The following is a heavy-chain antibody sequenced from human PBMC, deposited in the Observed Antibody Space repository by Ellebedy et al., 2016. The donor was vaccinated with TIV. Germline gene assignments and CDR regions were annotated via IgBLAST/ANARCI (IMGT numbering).Heavy chain of an antibody. V-gene: IGHV4-39*06. Sequence: GSLRLSXSVSGGSINSDNSYWVWIRQSPGKGLEWIASMHYSGSTYYNPSLKSRVTMSVDTSRNQFPLSLTSVTAADTAVYYCGRDPTTDFYGAAPDVWGQGTSVTVSS. CDR3: GRDPTTDFYGAAPDV. CDR2: MHYSGST. CDR1: GGSINSDNSY. D-gene: IGHD2/OR15-2a*01. J-gene: IGHJ6*02.